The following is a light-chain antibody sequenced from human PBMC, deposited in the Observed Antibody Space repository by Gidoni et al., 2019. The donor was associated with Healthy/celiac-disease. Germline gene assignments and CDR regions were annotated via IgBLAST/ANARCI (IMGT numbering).Light chain of an antibody. V-gene: IGKV1-8*01. Sequence: AIRMTQSPSSFSASIGDRVTITCRASQGISSYLDWYQQKPGKAPKLLIYAASTLQSGVPSRFSGSGSGTDFTLTISCLQSEDFATYYCQQYYSYARSFGQGTKLEIK. CDR3: QQYYSYARS. CDR2: AAS. CDR1: QGISSY. J-gene: IGKJ2*03.